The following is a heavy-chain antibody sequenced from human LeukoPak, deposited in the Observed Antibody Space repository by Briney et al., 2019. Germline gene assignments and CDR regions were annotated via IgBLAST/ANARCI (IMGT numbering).Heavy chain of an antibody. V-gene: IGHV1-18*01. J-gene: IGHJ4*02. Sequence: GASVKVSCKASGYTFTSYGISWVRQAPGQGLEWMGWISAYNGNTNYAQKLQGRVTMTTDTSTSTAYMELRSLRSDDTAVYYCARDYPFDGVGDHGGYWGQGTLVTVSS. CDR2: ISAYNGNT. D-gene: IGHD3-3*01. CDR3: ARDYPFDGVGDHGGY. CDR1: GYTFTSYG.